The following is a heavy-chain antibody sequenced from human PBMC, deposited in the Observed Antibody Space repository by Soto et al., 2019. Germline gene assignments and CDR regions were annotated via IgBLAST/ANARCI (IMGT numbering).Heavy chain of an antibody. CDR1: GFTFSSYD. CDR3: AIGYGVKSGTFDF. D-gene: IGHD4-17*01. V-gene: IGHV3-33*03. CDR2: IWYDGSNK. Sequence: QVQLVESGGGVVQPGRSLRLSCAASGFTFSSYDMHWVRQAPGKGLDWVAVIWYDGSNKDYADSVKGRFTISRDNSKNTLYLQMNRLRGEDTAVYYWAIGYGVKSGTFDFWGQGTMGTVSS. J-gene: IGHJ3*01.